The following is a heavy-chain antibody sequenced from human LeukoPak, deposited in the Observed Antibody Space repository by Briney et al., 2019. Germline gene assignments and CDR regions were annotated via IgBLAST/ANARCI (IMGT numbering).Heavy chain of an antibody. CDR1: GFTFSSYW. V-gene: IGHV3-74*01. Sequence: PGGSLRLSCAASGFTFSSYWMHWVRQAPGKGLVWVSRINSDGSSTSYADSVKGRFTISRANAKNTLYLQMNSLRAEDTAVYYCARAPGYRDAFDIWGQGTMVTVSS. J-gene: IGHJ3*02. D-gene: IGHD5-18*01. CDR2: INSDGSST. CDR3: ARAPGYRDAFDI.